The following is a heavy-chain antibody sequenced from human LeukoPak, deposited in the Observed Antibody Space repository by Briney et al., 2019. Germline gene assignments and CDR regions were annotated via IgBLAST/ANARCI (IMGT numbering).Heavy chain of an antibody. J-gene: IGHJ4*02. CDR3: ARARGYSRLYYFDY. CDR1: GGSFSGYY. D-gene: IGHD6-13*01. Sequence: SETLSLTCAVHGGSFSGYYWSWIRQPPGKGLEWIGEINHSGSTNYNPSLKSRVTISVDTSKNQFSLKLSSVTAADTAVYYCARARGYSRLYYFDYWGQGTLVTVSS. CDR2: INHSGST. V-gene: IGHV4-34*01.